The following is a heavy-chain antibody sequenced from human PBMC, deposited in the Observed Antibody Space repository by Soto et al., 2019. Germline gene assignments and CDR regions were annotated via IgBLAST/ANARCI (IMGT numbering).Heavy chain of an antibody. CDR2: ISGSGGST. J-gene: IGHJ4*02. V-gene: IGHV3-23*01. Sequence: GGSLRLSCAASGFTFSSYAMSWVRQAPGKGLEWVSAISGSGGSTYCADSVKGRFTISRDNSKNTLYLQMNSLRAEDTAVYYCAKGSYGDYLYYFDYWGQGTLVTVSS. CDR3: AKGSYGDYLYYFDY. D-gene: IGHD4-17*01. CDR1: GFTFSSYA.